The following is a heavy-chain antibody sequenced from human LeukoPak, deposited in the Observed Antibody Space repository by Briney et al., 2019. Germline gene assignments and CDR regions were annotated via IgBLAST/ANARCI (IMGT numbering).Heavy chain of an antibody. Sequence: PSETLSLTFTVSGDSINSSSYYWGWIRQPPGKGPEWIGTMYYTGSTYYNPSLKSRVTISVDTSKNQFSPRLSSVTAADTAVYYCARDWGVSARPGYMDVWGKGTTVTVSS. CDR1: GDSINSSSYY. CDR2: MYYTGST. V-gene: IGHV4-39*07. D-gene: IGHD6-6*01. CDR3: ARDWGVSARPGYMDV. J-gene: IGHJ6*03.